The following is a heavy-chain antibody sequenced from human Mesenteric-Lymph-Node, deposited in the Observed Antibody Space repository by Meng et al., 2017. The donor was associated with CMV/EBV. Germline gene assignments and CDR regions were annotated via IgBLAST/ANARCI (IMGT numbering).Heavy chain of an antibody. CDR1: GFTFNNYW. CDR3: GGPPLSG. V-gene: IGHV3-7*01. J-gene: IGHJ4*02. D-gene: IGHD3-10*01. Sequence: GGSLRLSCTTSGFTFNNYWMSWIRQAPGKGLEWVANINQDGSSKDYVDSVKGRFAISRDNTKNSVYLQMNDVTAEDTAVYYCGGPPLSGGGQGTLVTVSS. CDR2: INQDGSSK.